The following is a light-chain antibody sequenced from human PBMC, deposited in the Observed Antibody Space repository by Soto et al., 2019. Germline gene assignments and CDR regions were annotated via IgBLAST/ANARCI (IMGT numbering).Light chain of an antibody. CDR3: CSYAGSYILV. CDR1: SSDVGHYNY. J-gene: IGLJ3*02. V-gene: IGLV2-11*01. Sequence: QSALTQPRSVSGSPGQSVTISCTGTSSDVGHYNYVSWYQHHPGKAPKLMIYGVNERPSGVPDRFSGSKSGNTASLTISGLQAEDEADYHCCSYAGSYILVFGGVTKLTVL. CDR2: GVN.